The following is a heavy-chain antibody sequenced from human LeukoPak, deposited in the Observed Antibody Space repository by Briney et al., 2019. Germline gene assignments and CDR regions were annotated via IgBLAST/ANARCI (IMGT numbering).Heavy chain of an antibody. CDR3: AKGKVNHDGAVDV. Sequence: GGSLRLSCAASGFSYSSYAMHWVRQAPGKGLEWVSGISASGVSTYYADSVKGRFTIARDNSKKKLYLQMNNLRVEDTAVYYCAKGKVNHDGAVDVWGQGTRVIVSS. CDR2: ISASGVST. CDR1: GFSYSSYA. D-gene: IGHD3-16*01. J-gene: IGHJ3*01. V-gene: IGHV3-23*01.